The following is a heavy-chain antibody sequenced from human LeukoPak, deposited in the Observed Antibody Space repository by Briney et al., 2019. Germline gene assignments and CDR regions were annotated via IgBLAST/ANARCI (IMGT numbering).Heavy chain of an antibody. J-gene: IGHJ4*02. V-gene: IGHV3-23*01. CDR1: GFTFSSYG. CDR3: ARGTGTLSTERY. Sequence: PGGSLRLSCAASGFTFSSYGMSWVRQAPGKGLEWVSAISGSGGSTYYADSVKGRFTISRDNSKNTLSLQMNSLRAEDTAVYYCARGTGTLSTERYWGQGTLVTVSS. CDR2: ISGSGGST. D-gene: IGHD2-8*02.